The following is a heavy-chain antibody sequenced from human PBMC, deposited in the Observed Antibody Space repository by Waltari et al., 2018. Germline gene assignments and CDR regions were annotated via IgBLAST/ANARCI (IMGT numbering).Heavy chain of an antibody. D-gene: IGHD1-1*01. Sequence: QVQLVQSGAAVKKPGSSVKVSCKASGGHLSSYTVTWVRQAPGQGLEWMGSIIPVLGISKYAQSLQARLTITVDQSTNTGYMELKSLRPEDTGVYYCARSGEMKGTVDYWGQGTLVTVSS. J-gene: IGHJ4*02. CDR2: IIPVLGIS. V-gene: IGHV1-69*02. CDR1: GGHLSSYT. CDR3: ARSGEMKGTVDY.